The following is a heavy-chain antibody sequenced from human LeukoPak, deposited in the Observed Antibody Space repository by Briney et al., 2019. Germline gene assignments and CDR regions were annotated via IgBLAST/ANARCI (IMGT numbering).Heavy chain of an antibody. V-gene: IGHV4-59*01. CDR1: GGSISNYY. CDR2: IYYSGST. J-gene: IGHJ5*02. Sequence: SETLSLTCNVSGGSISNYYWSWIRQPPGKGLEYIGYIYYSGSTNYNPSLKSRVTISVDTSKNQFSLKLTSVTAADTAVYYCARDRAEGGGYWFDPWGQGTLVTVSS. CDR3: ARDRAEGGGYWFDP. D-gene: IGHD5-12*01.